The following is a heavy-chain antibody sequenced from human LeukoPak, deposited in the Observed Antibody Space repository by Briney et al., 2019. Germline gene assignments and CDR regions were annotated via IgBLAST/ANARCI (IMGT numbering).Heavy chain of an antibody. V-gene: IGHV1-46*01. CDR3: ARDIPFSAGYYDSSGYSNYFDY. Sequence: ASVKVSCKASGYTFTSYHIHWVRQAPGQGLDWMGIINPSGGSTSNAQNFQGRGTMTRDMSTSTVYLELSSLRSEDTAVYYCARDIPFSAGYYDSSGYSNYFDYWGQGTLVTVSS. D-gene: IGHD3-22*01. CDR2: INPSGGST. J-gene: IGHJ4*02. CDR1: GYTFTSYH.